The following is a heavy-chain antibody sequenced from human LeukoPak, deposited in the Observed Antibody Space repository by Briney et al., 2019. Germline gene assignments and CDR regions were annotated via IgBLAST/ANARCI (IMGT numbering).Heavy chain of an antibody. CDR3: ARDIEQQLANYFDY. CDR1: GFTFSSYW. Sequence: GGSLRLSCAASGFTFSSYWMSWVRQAPGKGLERVANIKQDGSEKYYVDSVKGRFTISRDNAKNSLYLQMNSLRAEDTAVYYCARDIEQQLANYFDYWGQGTLVTVSS. V-gene: IGHV3-7*01. J-gene: IGHJ4*02. D-gene: IGHD6-13*01. CDR2: IKQDGSEK.